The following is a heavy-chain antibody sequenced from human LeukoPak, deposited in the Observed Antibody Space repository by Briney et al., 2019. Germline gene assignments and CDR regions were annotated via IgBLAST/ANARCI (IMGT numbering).Heavy chain of an antibody. J-gene: IGHJ4*02. CDR1: GYTFTSYG. Sequence: ASVKVSCKASGYTFTSYGISWVRQAPGQGLEWMGWISAYNGNTNYAQKLQGRVTMTTDTSTSTAYMELRSLRSDDTAVYYCARDQAKAEREPNLDYWGQGTLVTVSS. V-gene: IGHV1-18*01. CDR3: ARDQAKAEREPNLDY. CDR2: ISAYNGNT. D-gene: IGHD1-26*01.